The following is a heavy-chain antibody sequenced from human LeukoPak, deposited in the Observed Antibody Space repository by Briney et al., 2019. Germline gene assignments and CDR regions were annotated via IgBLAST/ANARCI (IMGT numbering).Heavy chain of an antibody. CDR3: ARQTGSGLFILP. J-gene: IGHJ4*02. D-gene: IGHD3/OR15-3a*01. V-gene: IGHV4-39*01. CDR2: IYYSGNT. Sequence: SETLSLTCTVSGGSISSSSYYWGWIRQPPGKGLEWIGSIYYSGNTYYNPSLKSPVTISIDTSKNQFSLRLISVTAADTAVYYCARQTGSGLFILPGGQGTLVTVSS. CDR1: GGSISSSSYY.